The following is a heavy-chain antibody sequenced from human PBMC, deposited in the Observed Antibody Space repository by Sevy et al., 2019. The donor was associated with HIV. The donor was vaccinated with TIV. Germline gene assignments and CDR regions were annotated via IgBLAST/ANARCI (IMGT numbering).Heavy chain of an antibody. CDR2: INPNSGGT. D-gene: IGHD6-13*01. V-gene: IGHV1-2*02. CDR3: AISIRAAAGTNYYYYYGMDV. CDR1: GYTFTGYY. Sequence: ASVKVSCKASGYTFTGYYMHWVRQAPGQGLEWMGWINPNSGGTNYAQKFQGSVTMTRDTSISTAYMELGRLRSDDTAVYYCAISIRAAAGTNYYYYYGMDVWGQGTTVTVSS. J-gene: IGHJ6*02.